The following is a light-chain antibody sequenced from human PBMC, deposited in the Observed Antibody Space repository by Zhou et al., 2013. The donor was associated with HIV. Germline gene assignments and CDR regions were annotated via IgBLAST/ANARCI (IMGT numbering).Light chain of an antibody. Sequence: DIQMTQSPSSLSASVGDRVTITCQASQDITYYLNWYQQKPGEVPKVLIYDTSNLETGVPSRFRGSGSGTDFTLSITNLQSDDIATYYCQQHDRLPYTFGRGTKIEIK. J-gene: IGKJ2*01. V-gene: IGKV1-33*01. CDR2: DTS. CDR1: QDITYY. CDR3: QQHDRLPYT.